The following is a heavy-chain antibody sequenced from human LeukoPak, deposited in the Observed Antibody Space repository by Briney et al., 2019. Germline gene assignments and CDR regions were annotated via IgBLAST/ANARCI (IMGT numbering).Heavy chain of an antibody. J-gene: IGHJ3*02. V-gene: IGHV3-15*01. D-gene: IGHD6-6*01. CDR2: IKSKTDGGTT. Sequence: GGSLRLSCAASGFTFSNAWMSWVRQAPGKGLEWVGRIKSKTDGGTTDYAAPVKGRFTISRDDSKNTLYLQMNSLKTEDTAVYYCTTDPALFELVGALDAFDIWGQGTMVTVSS. CDR3: TTDPALFELVGALDAFDI. CDR1: GFTFSNAW.